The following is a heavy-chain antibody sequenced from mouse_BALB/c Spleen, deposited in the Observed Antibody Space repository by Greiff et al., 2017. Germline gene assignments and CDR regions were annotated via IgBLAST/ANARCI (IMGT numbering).Heavy chain of an antibody. J-gene: IGHJ4*01. CDR3: ARDDGYYYAMDY. Sequence: QVQLQQSGAELVRPGSSVKISCKASGYAFSSYWMNWVKQRPGQGLEWIGQIYPGDGDTNYNGKFKGKATLTADKSSSTAYMQLSSLTSEDSAVYFCARDDGYYYAMDYWGQGTSVTVSS. CDR2: IYPGDGDT. D-gene: IGHD2-3*01. V-gene: IGHV1-80*01. CDR1: GYAFSSYW.